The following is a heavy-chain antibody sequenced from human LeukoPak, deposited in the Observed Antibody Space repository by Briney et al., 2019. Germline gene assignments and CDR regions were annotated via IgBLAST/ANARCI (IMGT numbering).Heavy chain of an antibody. V-gene: IGHV3-21*01. Sequence: GGSLRLSCAASGFTFSSYSMSWVRQAPGKGLEWVSSISSSSSYIYYADSVKGRFTISRDNAKNSLYLQVNSLRAEDTAVYYCARDNYDFWSGPFDYWGQGTLVTVSS. D-gene: IGHD3-3*01. CDR2: ISSSSSYI. J-gene: IGHJ4*02. CDR3: ARDNYDFWSGPFDY. CDR1: GFTFSSYS.